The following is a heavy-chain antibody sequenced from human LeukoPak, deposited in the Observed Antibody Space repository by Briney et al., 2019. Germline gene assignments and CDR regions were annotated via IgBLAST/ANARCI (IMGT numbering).Heavy chain of an antibody. CDR3: AKSRSVYEADAFDL. D-gene: IGHD5/OR15-5a*01. V-gene: IGHV3-23*01. CDR1: GFSFRNYA. J-gene: IGHJ3*01. CDR2: FTGRGGNT. Sequence: GGSLRLSCAASGFSFRNYAMGWVRQAPGKGLEWVSGFTGRGGNTYYADSVKGRFTISGDNSKNTLYLQMNSLRAEDTAVYSCAKSRSVYEADAFDLWGRGTLVTVSS.